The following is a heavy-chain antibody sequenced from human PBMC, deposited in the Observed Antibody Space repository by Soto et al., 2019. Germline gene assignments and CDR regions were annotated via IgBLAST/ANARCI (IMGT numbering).Heavy chain of an antibody. V-gene: IGHV4-34*01. Sequence: SETLSLTCAVYGGSFSGYYWSWIRQPPGKGLEWIGEINHSGSTNYNPSLKSRVTISVDTSKNQFSLKLSSVTAADTAVYYCARYYDFWSGYYGKWFDPWGQGTLVTVSS. CDR3: ARYYDFWSGYYGKWFDP. D-gene: IGHD3-3*01. CDR2: INHSGST. J-gene: IGHJ5*02. CDR1: GGSFSGYY.